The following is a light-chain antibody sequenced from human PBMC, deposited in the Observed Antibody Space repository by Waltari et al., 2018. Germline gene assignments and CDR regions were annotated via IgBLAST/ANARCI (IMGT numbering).Light chain of an antibody. J-gene: IGKJ4*01. CDR2: APS. CDR1: QNINNY. CDR3: QQSYSTPPLT. V-gene: IGKV1-39*01. Sequence: DIQMTQSPSSLSASVGDRGTITCRASQNINNYLNWYQQKPGKAPRLLISAPSSLQSGVPSRFSGSGSGTEFTLTISSLQPEDFATYYCQQSYSTPPLTFGGGTKVEI.